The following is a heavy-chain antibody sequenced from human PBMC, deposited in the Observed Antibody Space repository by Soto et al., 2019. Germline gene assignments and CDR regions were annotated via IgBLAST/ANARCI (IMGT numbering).Heavy chain of an antibody. CDR2: IYDSGST. V-gene: IGHV4-31*02. CDR1: GGSISRSGYF. J-gene: IGHJ4*02. D-gene: IGHD3-22*01. CDR3: ARVDSSGYYYEYFDY. Sequence: SDTLSLTCTVSGGSISRSGYFWSWIRQHPGKGLEWIGYIYDSGSTYYNPSLKSRVSLSVDTSKNQFSLNLTSVTAADTAVYYCARVDSSGYYYEYFDYWGQGTLVTVSS.